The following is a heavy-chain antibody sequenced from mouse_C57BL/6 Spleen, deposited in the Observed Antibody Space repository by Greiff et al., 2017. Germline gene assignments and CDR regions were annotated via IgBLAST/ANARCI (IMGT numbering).Heavy chain of an antibody. CDR1: GFTFSDYG. CDR3: ARSQLGRLFDY. D-gene: IGHD4-1*02. Sequence: EVKLEESGGGLVKPGGSLKLSCAASGFTFSDYGMHWVRQAPEKGLEWVAYISSGSSTIYYADTVKGRFTISRDNAKNTLFLQMTSLRSEDTAMYYCARSQLGRLFDYWGQGTTLTVSS. CDR2: ISSGSSTI. J-gene: IGHJ2*01. V-gene: IGHV5-17*01.